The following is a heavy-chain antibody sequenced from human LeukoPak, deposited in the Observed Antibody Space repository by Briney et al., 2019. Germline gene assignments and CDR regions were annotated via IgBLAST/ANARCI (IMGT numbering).Heavy chain of an antibody. D-gene: IGHD5-18*01. Sequence: VASVKVSCKASGYTFTGYYMHWVRQAPGQGLEWMGRINPNSGGTNYAQKFQGRVTMTRDTSISTAYMELSRLRSDDTAVYYCARSPSRERKWIQLWSPNFDYWGQGTLVTVSS. CDR1: GYTFTGYY. V-gene: IGHV1-2*06. CDR2: INPNSGGT. J-gene: IGHJ4*02. CDR3: ARSPSRERKWIQLWSPNFDY.